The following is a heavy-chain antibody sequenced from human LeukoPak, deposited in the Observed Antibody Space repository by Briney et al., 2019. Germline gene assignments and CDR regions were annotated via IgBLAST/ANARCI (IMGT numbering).Heavy chain of an antibody. D-gene: IGHD3-10*01. Sequence: PGGSLRLSCAASRLTFSSYAMSWVRQAPGKGLEWVSAISGSGGSTYYADSVKGRFTISRDNSKKTLYLQMDSLRGEDTAVYYCARGGFGEAYYYYYYMDVWGKGTTVTVSS. CDR3: ARGGFGEAYYYYYYMDV. J-gene: IGHJ6*03. CDR1: RLTFSSYA. CDR2: ISGSGGST. V-gene: IGHV3-23*01.